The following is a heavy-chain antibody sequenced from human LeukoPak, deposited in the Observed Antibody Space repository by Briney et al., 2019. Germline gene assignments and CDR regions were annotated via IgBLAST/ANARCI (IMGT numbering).Heavy chain of an antibody. CDR1: GYTFTSYD. V-gene: IGHV1-8*01. Sequence: ASVTVSCTASGYTFTSYDINWVRQAPGQGLEWMGWMNPNSGNTDYAQKFQGRVTMTRDKSTSTVYMELSSLRSEDTAVYYCARDWAVAGRRDWFDPWGQGTLVTVSS. J-gene: IGHJ5*02. D-gene: IGHD6-19*01. CDR3: ARDWAVAGRRDWFDP. CDR2: MNPNSGNT.